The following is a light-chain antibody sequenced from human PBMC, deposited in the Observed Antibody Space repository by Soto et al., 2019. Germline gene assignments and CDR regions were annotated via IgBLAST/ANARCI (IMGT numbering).Light chain of an antibody. CDR3: SSYTTNSLHL. CDR2: DVN. CDR1: SSKVGNFNF. Sequence: QSALTQPASVSGSPGQSITISCTGSSSKVGNFNFVSWIQHHPGKAPKLIIYDVNNRPSGVSNRFSGSNSGNTASLTISGLQAEDEAVYYCSSYTTNSLHLFGGGTKLTVL. V-gene: IGLV2-14*03. J-gene: IGLJ2*01.